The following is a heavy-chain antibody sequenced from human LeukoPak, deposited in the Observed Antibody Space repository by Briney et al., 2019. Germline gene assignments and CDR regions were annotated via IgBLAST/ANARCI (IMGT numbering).Heavy chain of an antibody. J-gene: IGHJ4*02. CDR1: GFTFDDYA. Sequence: GGSLRLSCAASGFTFDDYAMHWVRQAPGKGLEWVSGISWNSGSIGYADSVKGRFTISRDNAKNSLYLQMNSLRAEDTAVYYCARRWNYDSGDYWGQGTLVTVSS. CDR2: ISWNSGSI. D-gene: IGHD1-7*01. V-gene: IGHV3-9*01. CDR3: ARRWNYDSGDY.